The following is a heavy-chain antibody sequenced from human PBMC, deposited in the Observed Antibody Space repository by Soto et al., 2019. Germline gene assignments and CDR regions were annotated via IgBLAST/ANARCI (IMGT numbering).Heavy chain of an antibody. CDR1: GFTFSRNW. CDR2: INEDGSAK. CDR3: ATNAY. Sequence: EVELVESGGGLVQPGESLRLSCVASGFTFSRNWMSWVRQAPGKGPEWVANINEDGSAKSHVDSVKGRFTISRDNDKNSLYLQMNTLRTDDTAVYYCATNAYWGQGILVTVSS. V-gene: IGHV3-7*01. J-gene: IGHJ4*02.